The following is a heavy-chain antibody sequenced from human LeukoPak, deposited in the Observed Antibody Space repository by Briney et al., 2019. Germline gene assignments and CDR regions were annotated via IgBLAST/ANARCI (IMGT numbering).Heavy chain of an antibody. J-gene: IGHJ4*02. CDR2: MNPDSGVT. D-gene: IGHD5-24*01. CDR1: GYSFTTYW. CDR3: ARDPGFLQSDY. V-gene: IGHV1-2*02. Sequence: ASVTVSCKASGYSFTTYWIHWVRQAPGQGLEWMGCMNPDSGVTGYAQRFQGRVTMTRDTSINTAYMQLGSLKSDDTAVYFCARDPGFLQSDYWGQGTLVTVPS.